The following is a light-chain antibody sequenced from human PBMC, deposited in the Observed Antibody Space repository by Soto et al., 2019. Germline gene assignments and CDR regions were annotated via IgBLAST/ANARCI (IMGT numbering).Light chain of an antibody. CDR3: QQYYSYPYT. CDR2: AAS. V-gene: IGKV1-8*01. Sequence: AIRMTQSPSSFSASTGARVTITCRASQGISSYLAWYQQKPGKAPKLLIYAASTLQSGVPSRFSGSGSGTDFTLNISGLQSEDFATYYCQQYYSYPYTFGHGTKLEIK. J-gene: IGKJ2*01. CDR1: QGISSY.